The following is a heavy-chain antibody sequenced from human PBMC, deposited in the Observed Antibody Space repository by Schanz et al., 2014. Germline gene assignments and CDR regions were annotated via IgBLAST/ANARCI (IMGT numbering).Heavy chain of an antibody. D-gene: IGHD6-6*01. CDR2: ISSTSTYI. CDR3: VREGSSSPDCCYYNGMDV. J-gene: IGHJ6*02. Sequence: EVQLAESGGSLVKPGGSLRLSCAASGFTFRNYKMIWVRQAPGKGLEWVSSISSTSTYINYADSVKGRFTISRDNAKTSLHLQMNSLRAEATAVYYCVREGSSSPDCCYYNGMDVWGQGTTVTVSS. CDR1: GFTFRNYK. V-gene: IGHV3-21*01.